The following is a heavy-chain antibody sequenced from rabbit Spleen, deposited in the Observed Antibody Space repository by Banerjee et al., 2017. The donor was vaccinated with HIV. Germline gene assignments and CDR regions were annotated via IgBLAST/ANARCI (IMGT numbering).Heavy chain of an antibody. CDR1: GFSFSNKAV. Sequence: QEQLVESGGGLVKPEGSLKLSCTASGFSFSNKAVMCWVRQAPGKGLEWIACINAVTGKAVYASWAKGRFTFSKTSSTTVTLQMTSLTAADTATYFCARSYVGYFTRLDLWGPGTLVTVS. D-gene: IGHD7-1*01. CDR2: INAVTGKA. CDR3: ARSYVGYFTRLDL. J-gene: IGHJ3*01. V-gene: IGHV1S45*01.